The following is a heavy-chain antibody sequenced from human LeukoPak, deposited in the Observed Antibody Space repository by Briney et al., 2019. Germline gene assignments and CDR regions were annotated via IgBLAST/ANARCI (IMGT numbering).Heavy chain of an antibody. CDR2: IIPIFGTA. D-gene: IGHD6-19*01. CDR3: ARDFEAVADEQGYDAFDI. Sequence: ASVKVSCKASGGTFSSYAISWVRQAPGQGLEWMGGIIPIFGTANYAQKFQGRVTMTKDTSTSRVYMELRSLRPDDTAVYYCARDFEAVADEQGYDAFDIWGQGTMVTVSS. V-gene: IGHV1-69*05. CDR1: GGTFSSYA. J-gene: IGHJ3*02.